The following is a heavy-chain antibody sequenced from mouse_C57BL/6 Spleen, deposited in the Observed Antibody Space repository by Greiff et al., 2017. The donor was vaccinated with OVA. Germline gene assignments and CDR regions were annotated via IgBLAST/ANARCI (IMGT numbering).Heavy chain of an antibody. CDR3: ARSAGTEESAWFAY. Sequence: EVKLVESGPELVKPGASVKMSCKASGYTFTDYNMHWVKQSHGKSLEWIGYINPNNGGTSYNQKFKGKATLTVNKSSSTAYMELRSLTSEDSAVYYCARSAGTEESAWFAYWGQGTLVTVSA. D-gene: IGHD3-3*01. CDR2: INPNNGGT. V-gene: IGHV1-22*01. CDR1: GYTFTDYN. J-gene: IGHJ3*01.